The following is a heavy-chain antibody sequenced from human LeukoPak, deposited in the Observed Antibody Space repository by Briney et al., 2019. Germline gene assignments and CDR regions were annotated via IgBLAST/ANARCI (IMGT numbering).Heavy chain of an antibody. D-gene: IGHD3-10*01. V-gene: IGHV3-21*01. CDR1: GFTFSSYT. Sequence: GSLLLSCAASGFTFSSYTMNWVHQAPGKGLEWVSSISSSSSYIYYADSVKGRFTISRDNAKNSLYVQMNSLRAEDTAVYYCARDGSGSSTTTPSYYFDYWGQGTLVTVSS. J-gene: IGHJ4*02. CDR3: ARDGSGSSTTTPSYYFDY. CDR2: ISSSSSYI.